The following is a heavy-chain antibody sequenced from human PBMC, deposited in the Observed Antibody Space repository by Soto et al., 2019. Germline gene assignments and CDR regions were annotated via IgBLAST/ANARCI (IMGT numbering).Heavy chain of an antibody. CDR3: ARNNYDSSGSSHYYYGMDV. Sequence: SETLSLTCAVYGGSGGSFSGYYWSWIRQPPGKGLEWIGEINHSGSTNYNPSLKSRVTISVDTFKNQFSLKLSSVTAADTAVKYCARNNYDSSGSSHYYYGMDVWGQGTTVTVSS. CDR1: GGSGGSFSGYY. J-gene: IGHJ6*02. D-gene: IGHD3-22*01. CDR2: INHSGST. V-gene: IGHV4-34*01.